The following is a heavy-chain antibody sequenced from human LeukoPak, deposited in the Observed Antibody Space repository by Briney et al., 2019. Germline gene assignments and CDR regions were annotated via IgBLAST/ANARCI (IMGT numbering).Heavy chain of an antibody. CDR1: GGLITTSIHY. CDR3: AASGGAGVSFDF. CDR2: ISYTTST. Sequence: PSETLSLTCSVSGGLITTSIHYWAWIRQPPGKGLEWIGYISYTTSTNYNPSLKSRVTISVDMSKNQISLKLTSVTAADTAVFYCAASGGAGVSFDFWGQGTAVTVSS. V-gene: IGHV4-61*05. D-gene: IGHD3-10*01. J-gene: IGHJ4*02.